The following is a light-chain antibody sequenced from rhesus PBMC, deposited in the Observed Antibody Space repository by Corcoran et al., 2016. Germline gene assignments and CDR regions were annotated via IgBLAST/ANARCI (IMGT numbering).Light chain of an antibody. J-gene: IGKJ1*01. V-gene: IGKV1S14*01. CDR1: QDISNY. CDR3: QNHENAPWT. CDR2: YTS. Sequence: DIQMTQSPSSLSASVGDTVTITCRASQDISNYLAWYQQKPGKAPKPLIYYTSNLESGVPSRFSGSGSGTDFTLTISSLKPEDFVTYYCQNHENAPWTFGQGTKVEIK.